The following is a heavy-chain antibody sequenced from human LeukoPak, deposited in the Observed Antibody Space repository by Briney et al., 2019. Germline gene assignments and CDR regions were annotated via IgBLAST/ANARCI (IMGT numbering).Heavy chain of an antibody. CDR2: ISYDGSNK. CDR3: ARALSAEVAAALEY. CDR1: GFTFSSYA. Sequence: PGRSLRLSCAASGFTFSSYAMHWVRQAPGKGLEWVAAISYDGSNKYYADSVKGRFTISRDNSKNTLYLQVNSLRAEDTAVYYCARALSAEVAAALEYWGQGTLVTVSS. J-gene: IGHJ4*02. V-gene: IGHV3-30-3*01. D-gene: IGHD6-13*01.